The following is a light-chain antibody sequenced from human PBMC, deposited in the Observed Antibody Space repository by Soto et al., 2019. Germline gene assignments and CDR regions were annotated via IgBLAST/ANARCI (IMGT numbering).Light chain of an antibody. CDR1: QGISSY. CDR2: AAS. V-gene: IGKV1-8*01. Sequence: IRLAQTPSSVCASTEERGTSSWRSSQGISSYLAWYQQKPGKAPKLLIYAASTLQSGVPSRFSGSGSGTDFTLTIGFLKSEDFATYYCKHLARYLSTFGQGTRLEIK. CDR3: KHLARYLST. J-gene: IGKJ5*01.